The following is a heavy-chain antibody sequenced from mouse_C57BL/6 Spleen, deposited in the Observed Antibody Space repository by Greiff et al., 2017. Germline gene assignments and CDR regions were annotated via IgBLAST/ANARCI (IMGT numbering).Heavy chain of an antibody. CDR2: ISDCGSYT. CDR3: ARCRERSAWFAY. CDR1: GFTFSSYA. Sequence: EVMLVESGGGLVKPGGSLKLSCAASGFTFSSYAMSWVRQTPEKRLEWVATISDCGSYTYYPDTVKGRFTISRDNAKTNLYLQMSHLKSEDTAMYYWARCRERSAWFAYWGQGTLVTVSA. J-gene: IGHJ3*01. V-gene: IGHV5-4*03.